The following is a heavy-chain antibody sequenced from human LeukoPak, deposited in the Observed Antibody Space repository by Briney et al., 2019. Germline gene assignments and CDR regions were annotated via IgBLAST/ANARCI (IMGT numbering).Heavy chain of an antibody. CDR2: RTSNGSSR. V-gene: IGHV3-11*01. J-gene: IGHJ4*02. D-gene: IGHD2-15*01. Sequence: AGSLRLSCAASGFTFSDYYMSWICQAPGKGLEWVSYRTSNGSSRYYADSQQARYTITRDNAKNSQYLQMNRLRAEDTAVYYCVRDPVYCSGGTCYSVYFDYWGQGTLVTVSS. CDR1: GFTFSDYY. CDR3: VRDPVYCSGGTCYSVYFDY.